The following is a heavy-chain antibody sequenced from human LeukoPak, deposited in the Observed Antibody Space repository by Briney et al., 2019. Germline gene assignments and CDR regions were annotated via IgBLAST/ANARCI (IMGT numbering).Heavy chain of an antibody. D-gene: IGHD3-16*01. CDR2: IKTDGRTT. J-gene: IGHJ1*01. CDR3: TTGPSYGYEW. V-gene: IGHV3-74*01. CDR1: GMTFCDHW. Sequence: GGSLRLSCAATGMTFCDHWMHWVRQVRGKGVVWVSLIKTDGRTTIYADSVKGRFTISRDNGKSTLYLQMNSLRAEDTAIYYCTTGPSYGYEWWGQGTVVTVSS.